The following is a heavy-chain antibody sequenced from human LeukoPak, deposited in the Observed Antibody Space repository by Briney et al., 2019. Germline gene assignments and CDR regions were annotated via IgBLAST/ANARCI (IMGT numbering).Heavy chain of an antibody. CDR2: ISAYNGNT. D-gene: IGHD5-24*01. J-gene: IGHJ4*02. CDR3: AKDITPRGWLPTQFDY. Sequence: ASVKVSCKASGYTFTSYGISWVRQAPGQGLEWMGWISAYNGNTNYAQKLQGRVTMTTDTSTSTAYMELRSLRSDDTAVYYCAKDITPRGWLPTQFDYWGQGTLVTVSS. CDR1: GYTFTSYG. V-gene: IGHV1-18*01.